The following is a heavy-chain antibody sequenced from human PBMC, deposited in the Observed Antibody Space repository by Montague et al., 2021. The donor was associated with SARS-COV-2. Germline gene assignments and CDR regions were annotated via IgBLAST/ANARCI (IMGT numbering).Heavy chain of an antibody. D-gene: IGHD5-24*01. CDR3: AGGGRWNWFDP. V-gene: IGHV4-59*01. CDR2: IYYRGST. CDR1: GGPINSSY. J-gene: IGHJ5*02. Sequence: SETLSLTCTVSGGPINSSYWSWIRQPPGKGLERIGYIYYRGSTNSNPSLKTQVTISVDTSKNQFSLKLNSMTAADTAVYYCAGGGRWNWFDPWGQGTLVIVSS.